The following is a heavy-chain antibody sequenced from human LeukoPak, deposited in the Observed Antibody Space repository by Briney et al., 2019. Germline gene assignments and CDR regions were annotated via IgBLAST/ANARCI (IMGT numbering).Heavy chain of an antibody. V-gene: IGHV3-48*03. D-gene: IGHD3-10*01. J-gene: IGHJ6*04. Sequence: PGGSLRLSCAASGFTFSSYEMNWVRQAPGKGLEWVSYISSSGSTIYYADSVKGRFTISRDNAKNSLYLQMNSLRAEDTAVYYCAREGGDYYGSGSRGPSRHYYYGMDVWGKGTTVTVSS. CDR3: AREGGDYYGSGSRGPSRHYYYGMDV. CDR2: ISSSGSTI. CDR1: GFTFSSYE.